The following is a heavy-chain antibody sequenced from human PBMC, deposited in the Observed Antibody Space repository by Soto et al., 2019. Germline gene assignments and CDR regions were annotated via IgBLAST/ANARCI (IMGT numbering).Heavy chain of an antibody. CDR1: GGSISYYY. J-gene: IGHJ4*02. CDR3: ARRYGTTFDY. CDR2: VDYSGST. V-gene: IGHV4-59*01. Sequence: SETLSLTCSVSGGSISYYYWNWIRQPPGKGLEWIGYVDYSGSTNYNPSLKSRVTISVDTSKNQFSLKLSSVTAADTAVYYCARRYGTTFDYWGQGTLVTVSS. D-gene: IGHD1-7*01.